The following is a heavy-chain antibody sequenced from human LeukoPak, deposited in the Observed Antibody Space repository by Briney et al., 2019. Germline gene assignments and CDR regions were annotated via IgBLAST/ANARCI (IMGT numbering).Heavy chain of an antibody. J-gene: IGHJ5*02. CDR2: IKQDGSEK. D-gene: IGHD5-12*01. CDR3: ARSRGYSGPNWFDP. CDR1: GFTFSSYW. Sequence: GGSLRLSCAASGFTFSSYWMSWVRQAPGKGLEWVANIKQDGSEKYYADSVKGRFTISRDNAKNSLYLQVNSLRVEDTAVYYCARSRGYSGPNWFDPWGQGTLVTVSS. V-gene: IGHV3-7*01.